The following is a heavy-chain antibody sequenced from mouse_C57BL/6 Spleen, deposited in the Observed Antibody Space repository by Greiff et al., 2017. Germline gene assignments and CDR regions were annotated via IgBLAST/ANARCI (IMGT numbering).Heavy chain of an antibody. D-gene: IGHD3-2*02. CDR2: INPSNGGT. CDR1: GYTFTSYW. CDR3: ERTAQVFAY. Sequence: QVQLQQPGTELVKPGASVKLSCKASGYTFTSYWMHWVKQRPGQGLEWIGNINPSNGGTNYNEKFKSKATLTVDKSSSTAYLQRSRLTSEDVSVYYCERTAQVFAYWGQGTLLTVSA. J-gene: IGHJ3*01. V-gene: IGHV1-53*01.